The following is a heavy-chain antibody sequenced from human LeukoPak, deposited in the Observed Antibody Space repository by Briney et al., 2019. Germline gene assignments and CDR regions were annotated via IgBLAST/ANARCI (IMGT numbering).Heavy chain of an antibody. J-gene: IGHJ4*02. D-gene: IGHD6-19*01. Sequence: GGSLRLSCAASGFTFSNFWMNWVRQAPGKGLEWVGRIRSKTHGETIDYAAPVRGRFTISRDDSKNTLYLQLNSLKTEDTAVYYCATEVIIAVTGNDYWGQGSLVTVSS. CDR1: GFTFSNFW. V-gene: IGHV3-15*07. CDR2: IRSKTHGETI. CDR3: ATEVIIAVTGNDY.